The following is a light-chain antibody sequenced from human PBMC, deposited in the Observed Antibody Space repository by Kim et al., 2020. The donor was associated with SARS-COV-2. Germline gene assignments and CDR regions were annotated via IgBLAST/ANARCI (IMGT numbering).Light chain of an antibody. CDR2: EDS. CDR3: YSTDITGNDRV. CDR1: TLPKKY. Sequence: PGQTARITCSGDTLPKKYAFWYQLKSGQAPVMVIYEDSKRLSGIPERFSGSSSGTTATLTITGAQVEDEGDYYCYSTDITGNDRVFGGGTQLTVL. J-gene: IGLJ3*02. V-gene: IGLV3-10*01.